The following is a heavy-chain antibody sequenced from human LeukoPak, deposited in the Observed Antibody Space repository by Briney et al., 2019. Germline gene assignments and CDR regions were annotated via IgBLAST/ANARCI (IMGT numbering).Heavy chain of an antibody. D-gene: IGHD2-8*01. V-gene: IGHV4-34*01. CDR2: INHSGST. Sequence: SETLPLTCAVYGGSFSGYYWSWIRQPPGKGLEWIGEINHSGSTNYNPSLKSRVTISVDTSKNQFSLKLSSVTAADTAVYYCAREDSSTNAFDYWGQGTLVTVSS. J-gene: IGHJ4*02. CDR1: GGSFSGYY. CDR3: AREDSSTNAFDY.